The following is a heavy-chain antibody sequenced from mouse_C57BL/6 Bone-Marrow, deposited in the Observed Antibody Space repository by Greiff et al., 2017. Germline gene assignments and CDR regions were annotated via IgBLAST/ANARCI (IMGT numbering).Heavy chain of an antibody. D-gene: IGHD2-1*01. J-gene: IGHJ2*01. CDR3: ARPHYGNSYFDS. CDR1: GYTFTSYW. V-gene: IGHV1-7*01. CDR2: INPSSGYT. Sequence: QVQLKESGAELAKPGASVKLSCKASGYTFTSYWMHWVKQRPGQGLEWIGYINPSSGYTKYNQKFKDKATLTADKSSSTAYMQLSTLTYEDSAVYYCARPHYGNSYFDSWGQGPTPPLSS.